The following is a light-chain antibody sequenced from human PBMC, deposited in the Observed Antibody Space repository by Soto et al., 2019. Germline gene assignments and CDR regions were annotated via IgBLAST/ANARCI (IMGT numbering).Light chain of an antibody. Sequence: EIVMKQSPATLSVSPGERATLSCRASKSVSKNLAWYQQKPGQAPRLLIYGASPRATGIPARFSGSGSGTEFTLTISSLQSEDFAVYYCQQYNNCPPLTFGQGTKVEVK. V-gene: IGKV3-15*01. CDR1: KSVSKN. CDR3: QQYNNCPPLT. CDR2: GAS. J-gene: IGKJ1*01.